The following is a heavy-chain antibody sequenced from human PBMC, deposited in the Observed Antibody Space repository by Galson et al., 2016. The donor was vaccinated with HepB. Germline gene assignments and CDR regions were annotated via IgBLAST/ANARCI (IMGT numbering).Heavy chain of an antibody. CDR2: IYRGGET. D-gene: IGHD3-10*01. CDR3: ARGVGGTDRRHWLDP. Sequence: SLRLSCAASGIVVSSTHFSWVRQTPGKGLEWVSDIYRGGETYHADSVKGRFTISRDDSKNTLYLQMNSLRVEDTGVYYCARGVGGTDRRHWLDPWGQGT. CDR1: GIVVSSTH. V-gene: IGHV3-66*02. J-gene: IGHJ5*02.